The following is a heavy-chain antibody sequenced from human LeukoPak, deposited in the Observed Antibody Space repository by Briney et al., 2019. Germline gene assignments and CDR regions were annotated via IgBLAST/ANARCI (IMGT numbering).Heavy chain of an antibody. Sequence: GGSLRLSCAVSGFTFSNYWRSWVRQAPGKRLVCVARINSDGSSTTYADSVEGRFTISSGNTKSMLHLQMHRLRVDDSAVYFCTRTTTTADWYFDLWGRGTLVTVSS. CDR3: TRTTTTADWYFDL. CDR2: INSDGSST. D-gene: IGHD1-1*01. V-gene: IGHV3-74*01. J-gene: IGHJ2*01. CDR1: GFTFSNYW.